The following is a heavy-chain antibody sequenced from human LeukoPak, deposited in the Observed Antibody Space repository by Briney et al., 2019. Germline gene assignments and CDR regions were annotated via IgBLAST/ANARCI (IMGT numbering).Heavy chain of an antibody. CDR1: GYTFTSYA. Sequence: ASVKVSCKASGYTFTSYAIQWVRQAPGQRLEWMGWINTVNGNTKYSQKFQDRVTITRDTSASTAYMVLGSLRSEDTAVYYCARGLGGGNLVAWFDPWGPGTLVTVSS. CDR2: INTVNGNT. CDR3: ARGLGGGNLVAWFDP. D-gene: IGHD4-23*01. J-gene: IGHJ5*02. V-gene: IGHV1-3*04.